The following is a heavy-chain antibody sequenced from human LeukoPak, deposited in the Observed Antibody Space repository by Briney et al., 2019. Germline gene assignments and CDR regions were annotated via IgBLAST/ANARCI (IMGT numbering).Heavy chain of an antibody. V-gene: IGHV4-34*01. CDR3: ARGYCSSTSCYALGFDY. CDR1: GGPFSGYY. Sequence: SETLSLTCAVYGGPFSGYYWSWIRRPPGKGLEWIGEINHSGSTNYNPSLKSRVTISVDSDSSKNHFSLKLSSVTAADTAVYYCARGYCSSTSCYALGFDYWGQGTLVTVSS. J-gene: IGHJ4*02. D-gene: IGHD2-2*01. CDR2: INHSGST.